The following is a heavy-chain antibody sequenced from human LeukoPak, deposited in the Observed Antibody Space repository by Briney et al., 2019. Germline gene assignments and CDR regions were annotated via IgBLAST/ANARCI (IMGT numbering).Heavy chain of an antibody. CDR2: ISRSGTTV. V-gene: IGHV3-48*03. CDR1: GCTFRKYE. CDR3: ARSIIHWFDP. J-gene: IGHJ5*02. Sequence: GGPLRLTPTASGCTFRKYEMQWLRQAPGRELEGVSYISRSGTTVYYADSVKGRFTISRDNAKNSLYLQMNSLRAEDTAVYYCARSIIHWFDPWGQGTLVTVSS.